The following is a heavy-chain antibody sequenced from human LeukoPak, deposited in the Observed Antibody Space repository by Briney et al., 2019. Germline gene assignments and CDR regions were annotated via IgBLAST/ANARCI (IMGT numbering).Heavy chain of an antibody. J-gene: IGHJ4*02. D-gene: IGHD1-7*01. Sequence: GGALRLPCAASGFTFSDYAVHWVRQAPGKGLEWVAVISKDGSDKYYPGSVRGRFTISRDNSKNTIYLQMDSLRAEDTAIYYCARDYWWNYDYWGQGTLVTVSS. V-gene: IGHV3-30-3*01. CDR1: GFTFSDYA. CDR2: ISKDGSDK. CDR3: ARDYWWNYDY.